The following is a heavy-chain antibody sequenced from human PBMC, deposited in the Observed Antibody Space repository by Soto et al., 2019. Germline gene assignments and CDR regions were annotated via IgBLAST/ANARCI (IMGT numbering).Heavy chain of an antibody. J-gene: IGHJ4*02. CDR2: MNPNSGNT. D-gene: IGHD3-10*01. CDR1: GYTFTSYN. V-gene: IGHV1-8*01. CDR3: ASDHYYGSGSYNYFDY. Sequence: ASVKVSCKASGYTFTSYNINWVRQATGQGLEWMGWMNPNSGNTGYAEKFQGRVTMTRNTSMSTAYMELSGLRSEDTAVYYCASDHYYGSGSYNYFDYWGQGTLVTVSS.